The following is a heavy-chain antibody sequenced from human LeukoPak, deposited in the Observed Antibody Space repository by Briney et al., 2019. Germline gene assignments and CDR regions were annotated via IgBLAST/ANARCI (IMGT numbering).Heavy chain of an antibody. J-gene: IGHJ3*02. CDR3: ARVTHEWELLRAFDI. V-gene: IGHV3-48*04. Sequence: GGSLRLSCAASGFTFSSYSMNWVRQAPGKGLEWVSYISSSSSTIYYADSVKGRFTISRDNAKNSRYLQMNSLRAEDTAVYYCARVTHEWELLRAFDIWGQGTMVTVSS. CDR1: GFTFSSYS. D-gene: IGHD1-26*01. CDR2: ISSSSSTI.